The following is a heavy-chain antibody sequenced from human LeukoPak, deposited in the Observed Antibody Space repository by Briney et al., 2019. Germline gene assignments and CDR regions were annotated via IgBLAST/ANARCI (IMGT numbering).Heavy chain of an antibody. CDR3: AKDGLWFGVYPDVGYYYYGMDV. D-gene: IGHD3-10*01. V-gene: IGHV3-23*01. CDR1: GFTLSSYA. J-gene: IGHJ6*02. Sequence: GGSLRLSCAASGFTLSSYAMSWVRQAPGKGLERVSAISGSGGSTYYADSVKGRFTISRDNSKNTLYLQMNSLRAEDTAVYYCAKDGLWFGVYPDVGYYYYGMDVWGQGTTVTVSS. CDR2: ISGSGGST.